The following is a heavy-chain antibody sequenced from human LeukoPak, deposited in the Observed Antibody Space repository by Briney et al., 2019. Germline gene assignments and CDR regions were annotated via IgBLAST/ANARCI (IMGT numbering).Heavy chain of an antibody. CDR2: IYNSGST. CDR3: ARDVGATPGYFDY. D-gene: IGHD1-26*01. V-gene: IGHV4-59*01. Sequence: PSETLSLTCTVSGGSISSYYWSWIRQPPGKGLEWIGYIYNSGSTNYNPSLKSRVTISVDTSKNQFSLKLSSVTAADTAVYYCARDVGATPGYFDYWGQGTLVTVSS. J-gene: IGHJ4*02. CDR1: GGSISSYY.